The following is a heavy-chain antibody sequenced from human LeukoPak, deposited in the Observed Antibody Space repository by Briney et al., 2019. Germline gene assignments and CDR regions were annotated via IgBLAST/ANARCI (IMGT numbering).Heavy chain of an antibody. Sequence: PGGSLRLSCAASGFTFSSYWMSWVRQAPGKGLEWVANIKQDGSEKYYVDSVKGRFTISRDNAKNSLYLQMNSLRAEDTAVYYCARDWLAGVPFDAFDLWGQGTMVTVSS. D-gene: IGHD3-10*01. CDR2: IKQDGSEK. CDR3: ARDWLAGVPFDAFDL. CDR1: GFTFSSYW. J-gene: IGHJ3*01. V-gene: IGHV3-7*01.